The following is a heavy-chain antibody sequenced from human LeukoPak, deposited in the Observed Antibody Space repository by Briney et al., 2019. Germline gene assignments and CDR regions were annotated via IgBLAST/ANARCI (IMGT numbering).Heavy chain of an antibody. CDR1: GFTFSSYS. CDR3: AREYGSGSYDGDY. J-gene: IGHJ4*02. D-gene: IGHD3-10*01. V-gene: IGHV3-21*01. Sequence: GGSLRLSCAASGFTFSSYSMNRVRQAPGKGLEWVSSISSSSSYIYYADSVKDRFTISRDNAKNSLYLQMNSLRAEDTAVYYCAREYGSGSYDGDYWGQGTLVTVSS. CDR2: ISSSSSYI.